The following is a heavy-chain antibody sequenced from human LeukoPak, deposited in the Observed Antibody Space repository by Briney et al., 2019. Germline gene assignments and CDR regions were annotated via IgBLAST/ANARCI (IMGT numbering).Heavy chain of an antibody. CDR2: IYHSGST. CDR1: GGSISSSNW. Sequence: SETLSLTCAVSGGSISSSNWWSWVRQPPGKGLEWIGEIYHSGSTYYNPSLKSRVTISVDRSKNQFSLKLSSVTAADTAVYYCARDRELLSIAARRGAFDIWGQGTMVTVSS. D-gene: IGHD6-6*01. V-gene: IGHV4-4*02. J-gene: IGHJ3*02. CDR3: ARDRELLSIAARRGAFDI.